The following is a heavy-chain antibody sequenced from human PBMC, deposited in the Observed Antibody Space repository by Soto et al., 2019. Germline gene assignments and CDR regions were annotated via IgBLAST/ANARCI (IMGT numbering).Heavy chain of an antibody. CDR2: IYHSGST. CDR3: VSSSWYSLDY. Sequence: SETLSLTCAFSGGSITSDDNWWSWVRQPPGKGLEWIGEIYHSGSTNYNPSLNSRVTISVDKSKNQFSLKLTSVTAADTAVYYCVSSSWYSLDYWGQGTRVTVSS. V-gene: IGHV4-4*02. J-gene: IGHJ4*02. CDR1: GGSITSDDNW. D-gene: IGHD6-13*01.